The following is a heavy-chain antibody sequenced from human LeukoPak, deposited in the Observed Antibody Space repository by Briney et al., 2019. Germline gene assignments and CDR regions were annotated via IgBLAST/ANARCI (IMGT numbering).Heavy chain of an antibody. CDR1: GFTFSDHS. CDR3: ASRPRGTYFFDH. J-gene: IGHJ4*02. Sequence: PGRSLRLSCAVSGFTFSDHSMNWVRQAPGKGLVWVSRINSDGSSTDYADSVKGRFTISRDNAKNTLYLQMNSLTAEDTAVYYCASRPRGTYFFDHWGQGTLVTVSS. V-gene: IGHV3-74*01. D-gene: IGHD3-16*01. CDR2: INSDGSST.